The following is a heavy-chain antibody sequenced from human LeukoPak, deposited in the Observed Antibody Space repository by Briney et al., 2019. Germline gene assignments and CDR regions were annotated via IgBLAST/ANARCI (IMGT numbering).Heavy chain of an antibody. CDR3: ACWNDGTFDY. Sequence: SETLSLTCAVYGGSFSGYYWSWIHQPPGKRLEWIGEINHSGSTNYNPSLKSRVTISVDTSKNQFSLKLSSVTAADTAVYYRACWNDGTFDYWGQGTLVTVSS. CDR2: INHSGST. J-gene: IGHJ4*02. CDR1: GGSFSGYY. D-gene: IGHD1-1*01. V-gene: IGHV4-34*01.